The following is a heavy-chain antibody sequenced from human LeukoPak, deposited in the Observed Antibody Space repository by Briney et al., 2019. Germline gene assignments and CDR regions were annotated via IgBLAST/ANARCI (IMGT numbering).Heavy chain of an antibody. Sequence: GESLKISCKGSGYSFTSYWIGWVRQMPGKGLEWMGIISPGDSDTRCSPSFQGQVTISADKSISTAYLQWSSLRASDTAMYYCARRPRFGSGSYLYYFDYWGQGTLVTVSS. CDR3: ARRPRFGSGSYLYYFDY. CDR1: GYSFTSYW. CDR2: ISPGDSDT. D-gene: IGHD3-10*01. V-gene: IGHV5-51*01. J-gene: IGHJ4*02.